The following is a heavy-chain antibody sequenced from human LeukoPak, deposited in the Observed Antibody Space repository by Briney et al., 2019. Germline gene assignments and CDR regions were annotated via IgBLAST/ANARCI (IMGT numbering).Heavy chain of an antibody. Sequence: SQTLSLTCAISGDSVSSNGAAWNWIRQSPSRGLEWLGRTYYRSKWYNDYAVSVKSRITINPDTSKNQFSLQLNSVTPEDTAVYYCAREKFYPHSSGWYPFDYWGQGTLVTVSS. J-gene: IGHJ4*02. CDR3: AREKFYPHSSGWYPFDY. D-gene: IGHD6-19*01. CDR1: GDSVSSNGAA. CDR2: TYYRSKWYN. V-gene: IGHV6-1*01.